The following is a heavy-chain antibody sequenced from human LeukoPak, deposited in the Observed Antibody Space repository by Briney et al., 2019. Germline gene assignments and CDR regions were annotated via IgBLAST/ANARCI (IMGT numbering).Heavy chain of an antibody. Sequence: GGSLRLSCAASGFTFSNAWMSWVRQAPGKGLEWVSLISGNAGSTYYADSVKGRFTISRDITKNTLYLQMNSLRAEDTAVYYCAKEDYDFWSGYYRPASYGMDVWGQGTTVTVSS. J-gene: IGHJ6*02. CDR1: GFTFSNAW. V-gene: IGHV3-23*01. CDR2: ISGNAGST. CDR3: AKEDYDFWSGYYRPASYGMDV. D-gene: IGHD3-3*01.